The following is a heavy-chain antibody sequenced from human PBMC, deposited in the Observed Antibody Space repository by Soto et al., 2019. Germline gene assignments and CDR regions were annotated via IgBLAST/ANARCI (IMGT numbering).Heavy chain of an antibody. CDR3: ARVERGTATTVVDAFDI. Sequence: QVQLQQWGAGLLKPSETLSLTCAVYGGSVSSGSYYWSWIRQPPGKGLEWIGEMSHSGGTHFNPSLPSRVTTSVDTSKTQFSLKMSFVTAADTALYYCARVERGTATTVVDAFDIWGPGTMVTVSS. CDR2: MSHSGGT. CDR1: GGSVSSGSYY. V-gene: IGHV4-34*01. J-gene: IGHJ3*02. D-gene: IGHD1-1*01.